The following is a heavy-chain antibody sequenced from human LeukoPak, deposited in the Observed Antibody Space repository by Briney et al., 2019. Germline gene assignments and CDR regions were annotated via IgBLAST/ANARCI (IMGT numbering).Heavy chain of an antibody. V-gene: IGHV1-69*04. CDR3: ARNVVGYCSGGSCLLNFDY. CDR2: IIPILGIA. J-gene: IGHJ4*02. D-gene: IGHD2-15*01. Sequence: SVKVSCKASGGTFSSYAISWVRPAPGQGLEWMGRIIPILGIANYAQKFQGRVTITADKSTSTAYMELSSLRSEDTAVYYCARNVVGYCSGGSCLLNFDYWGQGTLVTVSS. CDR1: GGTFSSYA.